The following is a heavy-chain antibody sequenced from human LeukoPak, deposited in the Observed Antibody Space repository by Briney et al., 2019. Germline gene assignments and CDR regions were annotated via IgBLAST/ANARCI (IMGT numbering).Heavy chain of an antibody. D-gene: IGHD3-22*01. CDR1: GFTFSSYA. CDR2: ISNSGGTT. Sequence: GGSLRLSCAASGFTFSSYAMSWVRQAPGKGLEVSVISNSGGTTYYADSVKGRFTISRDNSKNTLYLQMNSLRAEDTAVYYCAKGSGYYSRDAFDIWGQGTMVTVSS. V-gene: IGHV3-23*01. CDR3: AKGSGYYSRDAFDI. J-gene: IGHJ3*02.